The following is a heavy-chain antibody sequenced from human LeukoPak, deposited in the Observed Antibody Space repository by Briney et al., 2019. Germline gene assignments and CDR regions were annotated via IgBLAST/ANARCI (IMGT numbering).Heavy chain of an antibody. D-gene: IGHD4-11*01. J-gene: IGHJ4*02. V-gene: IGHV3-7*03. CDR3: AKGSLTYSNYVFDY. Sequence: GGSLRLSCAASGFTFSSYWMNWARQAPGKGLEWVASINHNGNVNYYVDSVKGRFTISRDNAKNSLYLQMNSLRAEDTALYYCAKGSLTYSNYVFDYWGQGTLVTVSS. CDR1: GFTFSSYW. CDR2: INHNGNVN.